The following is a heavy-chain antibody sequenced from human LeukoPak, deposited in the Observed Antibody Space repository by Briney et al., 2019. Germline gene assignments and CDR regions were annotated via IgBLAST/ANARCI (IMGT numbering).Heavy chain of an antibody. V-gene: IGHV3-30*02. D-gene: IGHD6-6*01. CDR2: IRYDGSNK. CDR3: AKERWYSSSWYYFDY. CDR1: GFTFSSYG. J-gene: IGHJ4*02. Sequence: GGSLRLSCAASGFTFSSYGMHWVRQAPGKGLEWVAFIRYDGSNKYYADSVKGRFTISRDNSKNTLYLQMNSLRAEDTAVYYCAKERWYSSSWYYFDYWGQGTLVTVS.